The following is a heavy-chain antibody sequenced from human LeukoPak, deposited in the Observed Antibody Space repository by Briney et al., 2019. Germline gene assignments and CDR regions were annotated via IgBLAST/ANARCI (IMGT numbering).Heavy chain of an antibody. V-gene: IGHV3-23*01. Sequence: PGGSLRLSCIVSGFIFGDYAMSWVRQAPGKGLEWVSAISGSGGSTYYADSVKGRFTISRDNSKNTLYLQMNSLRAEDTAVYYCAKELAPYYDILTGYPTFDYWGQGTLVTVSS. J-gene: IGHJ4*02. CDR2: ISGSGGST. CDR3: AKELAPYYDILTGYPTFDY. CDR1: GFIFGDYA. D-gene: IGHD3-9*01.